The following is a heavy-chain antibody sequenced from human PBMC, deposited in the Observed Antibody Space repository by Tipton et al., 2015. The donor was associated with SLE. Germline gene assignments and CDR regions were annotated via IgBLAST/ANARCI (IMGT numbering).Heavy chain of an antibody. V-gene: IGHV4-34*01. CDR3: ARRYCSGGSCYWRGRSDYFEY. CDR2: INHSGST. CDR1: GGSFSGYY. Sequence: LRLSCAVYGGSFSGYYWSWIRQPPGKGLEWIGEINHSGSTNYNPSLKSRVTISVDTSKNQFSLKLSSVTAADTAVYYCARRYCSGGSCYWRGRSDYFEYWGQGTLVTVSS. J-gene: IGHJ4*02. D-gene: IGHD2-15*01.